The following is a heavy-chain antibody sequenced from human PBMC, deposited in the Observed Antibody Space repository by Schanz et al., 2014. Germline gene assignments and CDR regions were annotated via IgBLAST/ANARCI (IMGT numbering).Heavy chain of an antibody. CDR3: AKGQLLSYYFDY. V-gene: IGHV3-74*02. CDR1: GFTFSDSW. D-gene: IGHD2-21*01. CDR2: TSHDGSFT. Sequence: EARLVESGGGLVEPGGSLRLSCSGSGFTFSDSWMHWVRQAPGKGLVWVSRTSHDGSFTTFADSVKGRFTISRDNSKNTLYLQMNSLRAEDTAVYYCAKGQLLSYYFDYWGQGTLVTVSS. J-gene: IGHJ4*02.